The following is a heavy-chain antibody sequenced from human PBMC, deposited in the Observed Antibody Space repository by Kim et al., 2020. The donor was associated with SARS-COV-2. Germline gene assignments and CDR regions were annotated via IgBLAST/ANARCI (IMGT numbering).Heavy chain of an antibody. V-gene: IGHV1-3*04. Sequence: ASVKVSCEASGYTFNKYPINWVRQAPGQRPEWMGWFSMVTNNTQYSDKLQGRLTITRDPSATAAYMELSSLTSKDTAVYYCARGRGTSRSHAPWNLWGQGTLVTVSS. CDR2: FSMVTNNT. CDR3: ARGRGTSRSHAPWNL. D-gene: IGHD1-1*01. J-gene: IGHJ4*02. CDR1: GYTFNKYP.